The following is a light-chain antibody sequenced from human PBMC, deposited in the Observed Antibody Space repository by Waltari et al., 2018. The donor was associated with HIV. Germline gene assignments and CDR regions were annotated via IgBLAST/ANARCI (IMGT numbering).Light chain of an antibody. V-gene: IGLV3-1*01. CDR1: KLADKY. CDR2: QHN. Sequence: SYEVSQPPSVSVSPGQTASISCSGDKLADKYVSWYQQKPGQSPVLVIFQHNKCPSGIPERFSGSKSGNTATLTIRGTQTMDDADYFCQTWDTSTASYVFGTGTTVTVL. CDR3: QTWDTSTASYV. J-gene: IGLJ1*01.